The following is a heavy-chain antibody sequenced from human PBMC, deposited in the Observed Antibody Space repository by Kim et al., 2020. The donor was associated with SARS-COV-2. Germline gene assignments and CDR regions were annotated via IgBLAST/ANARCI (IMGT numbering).Heavy chain of an antibody. CDR3: ASGNYVWGSYRATLFDY. J-gene: IGHJ4*02. CDR2: IYYSGTT. Sequence: SETLSLTCTVSGGSVSSCSYYWSWIRQPPGKGLEWIGYIYYSGTTNYNPSLKSRVTISVDTSKNQFSLKLSSVTAADTAVYYCASGNYVWGSYRATLFDYWGQGTLVTVSS. V-gene: IGHV4-61*01. CDR1: GGSVSSCSYY. D-gene: IGHD3-16*02.